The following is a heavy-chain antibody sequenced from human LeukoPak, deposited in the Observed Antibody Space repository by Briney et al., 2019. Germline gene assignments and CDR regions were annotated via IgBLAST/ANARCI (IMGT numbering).Heavy chain of an antibody. CDR1: GYTFNGYY. D-gene: IGHD6-13*01. Sequence: ASVKVSCKASGYTFNGYYMHWVRQAPGQGLEWMGWINPNSGGTNYAQKFQGRVTMTRDTSISTAYMELSRLRSDDTAVYYCARVGLRAAAGAGGYFQHWGQGTLVTVSS. CDR2: INPNSGGT. J-gene: IGHJ1*01. V-gene: IGHV1-2*02. CDR3: ARVGLRAAAGAGGYFQH.